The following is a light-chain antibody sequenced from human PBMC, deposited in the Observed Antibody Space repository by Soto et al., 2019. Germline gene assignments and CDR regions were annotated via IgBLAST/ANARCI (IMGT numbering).Light chain of an antibody. CDR2: SNN. CDR3: AAWDDGLNGYDV. CDR1: SSNIGSNT. Sequence: QSVLTQPPSASGTPGQRVTISCSGSSSNIGSNTVNWYQQLPGTAPKLLIYSNNQRPSGVSDRFSGSKSGTSASLAISGLQSEDEADYYCAAWDDGLNGYDVFGIGTKLTVL. V-gene: IGLV1-44*01. J-gene: IGLJ1*01.